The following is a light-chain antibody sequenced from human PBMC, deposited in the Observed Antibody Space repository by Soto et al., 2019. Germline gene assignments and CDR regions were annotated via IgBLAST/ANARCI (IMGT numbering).Light chain of an antibody. V-gene: IGLV1-40*01. J-gene: IGLJ1*01. CDR1: SSNIGAGYD. CDR3: SSYAGSSHYV. Sequence: QSVLTQPPSVSGAPGQRVTISCTGSSSNIGAGYDVHWYQQLPGTAPKLLIYGNSNRPSGVPDRLSGSKSGNTASLTVSGLQAEDEADYYCSSYAGSSHYVFGTGTKVTVL. CDR2: GNS.